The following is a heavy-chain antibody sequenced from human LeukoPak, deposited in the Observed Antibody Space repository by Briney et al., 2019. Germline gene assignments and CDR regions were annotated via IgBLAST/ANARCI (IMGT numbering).Heavy chain of an antibody. CDR1: GFTFSSYA. Sequence: PGGSLRLSCAASGFTFSSYAMSWVRQDPGKGLEWVSAISGSGGSTYYADSVKGRFTISRDNSKNTLYLQMNSLRAEDTAVYYCAKDPAGDYYFDYWGQGTLVTVSS. J-gene: IGHJ4*02. CDR2: ISGSGGST. CDR3: AKDPAGDYYFDY. D-gene: IGHD1-26*01. V-gene: IGHV3-23*01.